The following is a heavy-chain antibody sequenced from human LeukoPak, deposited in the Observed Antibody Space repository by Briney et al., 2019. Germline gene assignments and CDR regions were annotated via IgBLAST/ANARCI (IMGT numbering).Heavy chain of an antibody. J-gene: IGHJ3*02. CDR1: GFPFSTYT. D-gene: IGHD6-19*01. V-gene: IGHV3-21*01. CDR3: AKIISDWSRGAFDI. Sequence: GGSLRLSCAASGFPFSTYTMNWVRQAPGKGLEWVSSISSSSSYIYYADSMKGRFTISRDNAKNSLYLQMNSLRAEDTAVYYCAKIISDWSRGAFDIWGQGTMVTVSS. CDR2: ISSSSSYI.